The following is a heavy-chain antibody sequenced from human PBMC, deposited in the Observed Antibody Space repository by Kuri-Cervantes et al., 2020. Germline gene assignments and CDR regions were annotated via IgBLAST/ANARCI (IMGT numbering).Heavy chain of an antibody. CDR2: ISSRGSSR. J-gene: IGHJ3*02. CDR1: GFTFSDYY. CDR3: ARGHYGEADAFDI. V-gene: IGHV3-11*04. D-gene: IGHD4-17*01. Sequence: GESLKISCSASGFTFSDYYMSWIRQAPGMRPEWISYISSRGSSRYYTDSVRGRFTISRDNAKNSLYLQMNSLRDEDTAVYYCARGHYGEADAFDIWGQGTMVTVSS.